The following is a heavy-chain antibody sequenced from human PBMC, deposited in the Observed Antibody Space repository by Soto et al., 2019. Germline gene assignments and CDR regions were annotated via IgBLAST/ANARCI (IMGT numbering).Heavy chain of an antibody. CDR2: IYYSGST. Sequence: QVQLQESGPGLVKPSQTLSLTCTVSGGSISSGGYYWSWIRQHPGKGLEWIGYIYYSGSTYYNPSLNSRVTISVDASKNQFSLKLSSVTAADTAVYYCARGGRGSGSYRWFDPWGQGTLVTVSS. CDR1: GGSISSGGYY. J-gene: IGHJ5*02. V-gene: IGHV4-31*03. CDR3: ARGGRGSGSYRWFDP. D-gene: IGHD3-10*01.